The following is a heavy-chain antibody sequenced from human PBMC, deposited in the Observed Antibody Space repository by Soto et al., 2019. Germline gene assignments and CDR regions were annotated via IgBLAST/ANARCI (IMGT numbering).Heavy chain of an antibody. CDR2: ISWNSGSI. V-gene: IGHV3-9*01. D-gene: IGHD6-19*01. CDR3: AKGRFRGIAVAFFDY. J-gene: IGHJ4*02. CDR1: GFTFDDYA. Sequence: GGSLRLSCAASGFTFDDYAMHWVRQAPGKGLEWVSGISWNSGSIGYADSVKGRFTISRDNAKNSLYLQMNSLRAEDTALYYCAKGRFRGIAVAFFDYWGQGTLVTVSS.